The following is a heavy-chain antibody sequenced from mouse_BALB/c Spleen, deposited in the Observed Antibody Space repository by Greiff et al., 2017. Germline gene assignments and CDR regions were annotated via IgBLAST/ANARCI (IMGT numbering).Heavy chain of an antibody. CDR1: GFTFSSYT. J-gene: IGHJ3*01. CDR3: TRDQGWFAY. Sequence: EVKLVESGGGLVKPGGSLKLSCAASGFTFSSYTMSWVRQTPEKRLEWVATISSGGSYTYYPDSVKGRFTISRDNAKNTLYLQMSSLKSEDTAMYYCTRDQGWFAYWGQGTLVTVSA. CDR2: ISSGGSYT. D-gene: IGHD3-2*02. V-gene: IGHV5-6-4*01.